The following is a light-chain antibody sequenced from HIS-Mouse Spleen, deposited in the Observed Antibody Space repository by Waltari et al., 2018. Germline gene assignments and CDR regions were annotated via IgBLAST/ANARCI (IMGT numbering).Light chain of an antibody. J-gene: IGKJ4*01. Sequence: EIVLTQSPATLSLSPGERATLSCRASQCFSSYLAWYQQKPGQAPRLLIYDASNRATGIPARFSGSGSGTDFTLTISSLEPEDFAVYYCQQRSNWLTFGGGTKVEIK. CDR2: DAS. CDR1: QCFSSY. CDR3: QQRSNWLT. V-gene: IGKV3-11*01.